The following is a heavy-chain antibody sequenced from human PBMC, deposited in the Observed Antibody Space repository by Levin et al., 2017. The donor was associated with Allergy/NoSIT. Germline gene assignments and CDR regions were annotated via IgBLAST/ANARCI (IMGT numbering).Heavy chain of an antibody. CDR3: ARHFPYDILTGG. CDR2: IDPSDSYT. CDR1: GYSFTSYW. J-gene: IGHJ4*02. Sequence: GESLKISCKGSGYSFTSYWISWVRQMPGKGLEWMGRIDPSDSYTNYSPSFQGHVTISADKSISTAYLQWSSLKASDTAMYYCARHFPYDILTGGWGQGTLVTVSS. D-gene: IGHD3-9*01. V-gene: IGHV5-10-1*01.